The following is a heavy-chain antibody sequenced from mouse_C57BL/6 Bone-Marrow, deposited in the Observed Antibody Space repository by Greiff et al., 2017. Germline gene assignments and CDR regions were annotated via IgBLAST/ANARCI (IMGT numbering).Heavy chain of an antibody. V-gene: IGHV1-20*01. CDR1: GYSFTGYF. Sequence: DVQLQESGPELVKPGDSVKISCKASGYSFTGYFMNWVMQSHGKSLEWIGRINPYNGDTFYNQKFKGKATLTVDKSSSTAHMDLRSLTSEDSAVYYCAGDGYYSSSKECFDVWGTGTTVTVSS. CDR3: AGDGYYSSSKECFDV. J-gene: IGHJ1*03. CDR2: INPYNGDT. D-gene: IGHD1-1*01.